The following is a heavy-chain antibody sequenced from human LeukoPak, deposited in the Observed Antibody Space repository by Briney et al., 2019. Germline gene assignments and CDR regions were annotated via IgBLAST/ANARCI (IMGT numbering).Heavy chain of an antibody. CDR2: IYYSGST. CDR3: AGLRFLEWFVDY. Sequence: SQTLSLTCTVSGGSISSGDYYWSWIRQPPGKGLEWIGYIYYSGSTYYNPSLKSRVTISVDTSKYQFSLKLSSVTAADTAVYYCAGLRFLEWFVDYWGQGTLVTVSS. D-gene: IGHD3-3*01. J-gene: IGHJ4*02. CDR1: GGSISSGDYY. V-gene: IGHV4-30-4*08.